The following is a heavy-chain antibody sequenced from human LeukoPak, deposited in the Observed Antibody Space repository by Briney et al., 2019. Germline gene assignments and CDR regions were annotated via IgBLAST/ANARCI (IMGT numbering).Heavy chain of an antibody. Sequence: SETLSLTCTVSGVSISSYYWSWIRQPAGKGLEWIGRIYTSGSTNYNPSLKSRVTISVDKSKNQFSLKLSSVTAADTAVYYCAREPESLTYYYDSSGYFDYWGQGTLVTVSS. V-gene: IGHV4-4*07. CDR1: GVSISSYY. CDR2: IYTSGST. CDR3: AREPESLTYYYDSSGYFDY. J-gene: IGHJ4*02. D-gene: IGHD3-22*01.